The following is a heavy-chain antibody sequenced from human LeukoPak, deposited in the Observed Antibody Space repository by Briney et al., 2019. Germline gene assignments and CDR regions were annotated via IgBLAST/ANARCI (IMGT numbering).Heavy chain of an antibody. J-gene: IGHJ4*02. V-gene: IGHV3-23*01. Sequence: KPGGSLRLSCAASGFTFSSYAMSWVRQAPGKGLEWVSTINGGGVNTHYADSVGGRFTISRDNSKNTLFLQMNSLRDEDTAVYYCAKDLYSNYGPADYWGQGNLVTVSS. CDR3: AKDLYSNYGPADY. CDR1: GFTFSSYA. D-gene: IGHD4-11*01. CDR2: INGGGVNT.